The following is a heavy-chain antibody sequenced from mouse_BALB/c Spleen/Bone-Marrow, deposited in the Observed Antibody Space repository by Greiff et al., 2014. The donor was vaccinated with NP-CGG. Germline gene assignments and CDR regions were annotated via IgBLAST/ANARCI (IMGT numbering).Heavy chain of an antibody. Sequence: EVQLQQSGGGLVKPGGSLKLSCAASGFTFSDCYMYWVRQTPEKRLEWVATISDGGSYTYYPDSVKGRFTISRDNAKNNLYLQMSSLKSEDTAIYYCAREGNYGYFDYWGQGTTLTVS. J-gene: IGHJ2*01. CDR2: ISDGGSYT. CDR3: AREGNYGYFDY. V-gene: IGHV5-4*02. D-gene: IGHD1-1*01. CDR1: GFTFSDCY.